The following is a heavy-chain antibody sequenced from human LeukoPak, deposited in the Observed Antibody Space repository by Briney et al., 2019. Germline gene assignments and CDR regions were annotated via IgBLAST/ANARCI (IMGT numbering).Heavy chain of an antibody. V-gene: IGHV3-23*01. D-gene: IGHD3-10*01. CDR3: AKYFGSGSYSSNFLNFDF. CDR2: ISGRGGNI. J-gene: IGHJ4*02. CDR1: GFTFSSHA. Sequence: GGSLRLSCAASGFTFSSHAMSWVRQAPGKGLEWVSTISGRGGNIFYTDSVKGRFTISRDNSRNTLFLQMNSLRADDTAVYYCAKYFGSGSYSSNFLNFDFWGLGTLVTVSS.